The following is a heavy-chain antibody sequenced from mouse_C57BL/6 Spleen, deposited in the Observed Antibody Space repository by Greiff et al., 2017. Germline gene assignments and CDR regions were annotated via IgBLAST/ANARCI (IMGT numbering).Heavy chain of an antibody. Sequence: QVQLQQSGAELVKPGASVKMSCKASGYTFTSYWITWVKQRPGQGLEWIGDIYPGSGSTNYNEKFKSKATLTVDTSSSTAYMQLSSLTSEDSAVYYCARSHYDYDDAMDYWGQGTSVTVSS. J-gene: IGHJ4*01. CDR1: GYTFTSYW. V-gene: IGHV1-55*01. D-gene: IGHD2-4*01. CDR2: IYPGSGST. CDR3: ARSHYDYDDAMDY.